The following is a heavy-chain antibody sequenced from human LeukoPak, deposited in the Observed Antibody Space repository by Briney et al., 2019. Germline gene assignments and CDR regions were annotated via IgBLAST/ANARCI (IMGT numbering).Heavy chain of an antibody. CDR1: GGSISSNSYY. J-gene: IGHJ3*02. CDR3: ARLSTWNDGVDAFDI. V-gene: IGHV4-39*07. CDR2: IYYSGST. D-gene: IGHD1-1*01. Sequence: PSETLSLTCTVSGGSISSNSYYWGWIRQPPGKGLEWIGSIYYSGSTYYNPSLKSRVTMSLDTSKNQFSLNLSSVTAADTAVFYCARLSTWNDGVDAFDIWGQGTMVTVSS.